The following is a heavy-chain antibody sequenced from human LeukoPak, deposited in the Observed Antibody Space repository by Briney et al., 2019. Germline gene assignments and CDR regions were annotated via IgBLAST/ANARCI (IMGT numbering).Heavy chain of an antibody. CDR1: GGSISGYY. D-gene: IGHD3-22*01. Sequence: SETLSLTCTVSGGSISGYYWSWIRQPPGKGLEWIGYTYYTGSTNYNPSLKSRVTISVDTSKNQFSLKLSSVTAADTAVYYCARRYDSTLYYYYYMDVWGKGTTVTVSS. CDR3: ARRYDSTLYYYYYMDV. CDR2: TYYTGST. V-gene: IGHV4-59*08. J-gene: IGHJ6*03.